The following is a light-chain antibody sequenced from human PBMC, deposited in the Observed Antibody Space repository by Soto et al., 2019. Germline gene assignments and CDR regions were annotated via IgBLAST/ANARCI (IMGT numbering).Light chain of an antibody. Sequence: QSVLTQPPSVSGAPGQRVTISCTGSSSNIGASDDVHWYQQLPGTAPKLLIYGNTNRPSGVPDRFSGSKSGTSASLAITGLQAEDEADYYCQSFDGSLSGYVFGTGTQLTVL. CDR1: SSNIGASDD. CDR2: GNT. V-gene: IGLV1-40*01. CDR3: QSFDGSLSGYV. J-gene: IGLJ1*01.